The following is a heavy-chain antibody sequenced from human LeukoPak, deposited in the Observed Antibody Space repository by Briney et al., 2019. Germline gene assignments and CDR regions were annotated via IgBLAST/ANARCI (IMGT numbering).Heavy chain of an antibody. V-gene: IGHV3-30-3*01. CDR3: ARGLVLVPIYNWFDP. CDR2: ISYDGSNK. Sequence: GRSLRLSCAASGFTFSRYAMHWVRQAPGKGLEWVAVISYDGSNKYYADSVKGRFTISRDNSKNTLYLQMNSLRAEDTAVYYCARGLVLVPIYNWFDPWGQGTLVTVSS. CDR1: GFTFSRYA. J-gene: IGHJ5*02. D-gene: IGHD6-13*01.